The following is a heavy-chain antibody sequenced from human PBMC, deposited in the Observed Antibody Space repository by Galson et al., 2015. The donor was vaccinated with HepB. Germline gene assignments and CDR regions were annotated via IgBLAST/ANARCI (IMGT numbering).Heavy chain of an antibody. V-gene: IGHV3-30*04. Sequence: SLRLYCAASKMTFSNYAIHWVRQAPGKGLEWMTTISSDGSNNFYADSVKGRFTVSRDNSKSTLYLQMNSRRAEDTAGYYCARGESMFATWGQGTLVTCSS. CDR3: ARGESMFAT. J-gene: IGHJ5*02. D-gene: IGHD3-10*02. CDR2: ISSDGSNN. CDR1: KMTFSNYA.